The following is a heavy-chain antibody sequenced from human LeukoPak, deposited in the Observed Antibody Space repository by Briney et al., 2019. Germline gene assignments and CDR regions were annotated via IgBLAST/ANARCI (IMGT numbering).Heavy chain of an antibody. D-gene: IGHD3-3*01. J-gene: IGHJ4*02. V-gene: IGHV3-7*01. CDR3: ASGYLDDFWRGHL. Sequence: GGSLRLSCVASGFTFSTHWMSWVRQVPGKGLEWVSNIKEDGSAKYYVDSVKGRFTISRDNAKKSLYLQMDSLRAEDSAVYYSASGYLDDFWRGHLWRQGPQVPVPS. CDR2: IKEDGSAK. CDR1: GFTFSTHW.